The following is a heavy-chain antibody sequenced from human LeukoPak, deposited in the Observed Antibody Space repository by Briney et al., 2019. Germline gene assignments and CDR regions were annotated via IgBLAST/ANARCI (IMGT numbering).Heavy chain of an antibody. CDR2: ISYDGSNK. V-gene: IGHV3-30-3*01. CDR1: GFTFSSYA. J-gene: IGHJ4*02. D-gene: IGHD3-22*01. CDR3: ARAYDYYDSTAPFDY. Sequence: GGSLRLSCAASGFTFSSYAMHWVRQAPGKGLEWVAVISYDGSNKYYADSVKGRFTISRDNSKNTLYLQMNSLRAEDTAVYYCARAYDYYDSTAPFDYWGQGTLVTVSS.